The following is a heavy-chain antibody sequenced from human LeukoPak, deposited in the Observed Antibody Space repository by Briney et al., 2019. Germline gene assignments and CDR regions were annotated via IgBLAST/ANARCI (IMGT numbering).Heavy chain of an antibody. J-gene: IGHJ4*02. CDR1: GGSISSYY. Sequence: SETLSLTCSVSGGSISSYYWSWIRQPAGKGLEWIGRIYTSGSTNYNPSLKSRVTISVDTSKNQFSLKLSSVTAADTAVYYCASSGSFRQQLIKWGQGTLVTVSS. CDR3: ASSGSFRQQLIK. D-gene: IGHD6-13*01. CDR2: IYTSGST. V-gene: IGHV4-4*07.